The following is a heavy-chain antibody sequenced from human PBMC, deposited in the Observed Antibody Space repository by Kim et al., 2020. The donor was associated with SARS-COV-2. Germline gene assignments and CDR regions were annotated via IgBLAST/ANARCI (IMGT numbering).Heavy chain of an antibody. D-gene: IGHD3-10*01. CDR2: INPNSGGT. J-gene: IGHJ4*02. V-gene: IGHV1-2*02. Sequence: ASVKVSCKASGYTFTGYYMHWVRQAPGQGLEWMGWINPNSGGTNYAQKFQGRVTMTRDTSISTAYMELSRLRSDDTAVYYCARDLDEIRGVRDYYFDYWGQGTLVTVSS. CDR3: ARDLDEIRGVRDYYFDY. CDR1: GYTFTGYY.